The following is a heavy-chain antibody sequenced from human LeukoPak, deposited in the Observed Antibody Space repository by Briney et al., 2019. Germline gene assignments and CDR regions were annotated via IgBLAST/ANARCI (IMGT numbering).Heavy chain of an antibody. CDR3: ARDFRSKAY. CDR1: GGSISSYY. V-gene: IGHV3-48*01. J-gene: IGHJ4*02. Sequence: ETLSLTCTVSGGSISSYYWSWVRQAPGKGLEWVSYISSSSSTIYYADSVKGRFTISRDNAKNSLYLQMNSLRAEDTAVYYCARDFRSKAYWGQGTLVTVSS. CDR2: ISSSSSTI.